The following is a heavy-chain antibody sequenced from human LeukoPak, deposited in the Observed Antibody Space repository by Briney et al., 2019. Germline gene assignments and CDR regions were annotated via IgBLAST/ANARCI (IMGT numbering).Heavy chain of an antibody. CDR2: IYYSGST. CDR1: GGSISSGGYY. J-gene: IGHJ4*02. Sequence: PSQTLSLTCTVSGGSISSGGYYWSWIRQHPGKGLEWIGYIYYSGSTYYHPSLKSRVTISVDTSKKQFSLKLSSVTAADTAVYFCARRRSGWYSDYGGQGTLVTVSS. D-gene: IGHD6-19*01. CDR3: ARRRSGWYSDY. V-gene: IGHV4-31*03.